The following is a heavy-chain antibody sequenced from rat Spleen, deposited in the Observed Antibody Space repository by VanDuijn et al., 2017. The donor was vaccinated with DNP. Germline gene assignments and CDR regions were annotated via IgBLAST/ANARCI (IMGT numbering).Heavy chain of an antibody. D-gene: IGHD4-1*01. CDR2: VNSAGST. J-gene: IGHJ2*01. Sequence: EVQLQESGPGLVKPSQSLSLTCSVTGYSITSSYRWNWIRKFPGNKLEWMGSVNSAGSTNSNPSLKSRIPITRDTSKNQFFLQMNSLRSEDMATYYCARYSLIKRVWDYWGQGVTVTVSS. CDR3: ARYSLIKRVWDY. V-gene: IGHV3-3*01. CDR1: GYSITSSYR.